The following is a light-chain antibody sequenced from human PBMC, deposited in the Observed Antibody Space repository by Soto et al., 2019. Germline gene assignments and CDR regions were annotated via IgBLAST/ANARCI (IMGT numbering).Light chain of an antibody. V-gene: IGLV2-23*01. Sequence: QSALTQPASVSGSPGQSITISCTGTSSDVGSYNLVSWYQQHPGKAPKLMIYEGSKRPSGVSNRFSGFKSGNTASLTISGLQAEDEADYYCCSYAGSSTSWVFGGGTKVTVL. CDR2: EGS. CDR1: SSDVGSYNL. CDR3: CSYAGSSTSWV. J-gene: IGLJ3*02.